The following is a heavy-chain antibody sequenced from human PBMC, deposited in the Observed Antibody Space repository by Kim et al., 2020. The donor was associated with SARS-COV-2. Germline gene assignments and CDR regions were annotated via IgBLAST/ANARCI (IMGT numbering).Heavy chain of an antibody. CDR1: GGTFSSYA. J-gene: IGHJ4*02. Sequence: SVKVSCKASGGTFSSYAISWVRQAPGQGLEWMGGIIPIFGTANYAQKFQGRVTITADESTSTAYMELSSLRSEDTAVYYCARGLGLDCSSTSCYQSDYWGQGTLVTVSS. CDR2: IIPIFGTA. D-gene: IGHD2-2*01. CDR3: ARGLGLDCSSTSCYQSDY. V-gene: IGHV1-69*13.